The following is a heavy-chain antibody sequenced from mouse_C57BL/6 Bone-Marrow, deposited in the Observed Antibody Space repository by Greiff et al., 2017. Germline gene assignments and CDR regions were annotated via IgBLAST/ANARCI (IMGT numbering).Heavy chain of an antibody. V-gene: IGHV14-4*01. Sequence: VQLQQSGAELVRPGASVKLSCTASGFNIKDDYMHWVKQRPEQGLEWIGWIDPENGDTEYASKFQGKATITADTSSNTADLQLSSLTSEDTAVYYCTAIYYDYDGAYRGQGTLVTVSA. CDR2: IDPENGDT. J-gene: IGHJ3*01. CDR1: GFNIKDDY. D-gene: IGHD2-4*01. CDR3: TAIYYDYDGAY.